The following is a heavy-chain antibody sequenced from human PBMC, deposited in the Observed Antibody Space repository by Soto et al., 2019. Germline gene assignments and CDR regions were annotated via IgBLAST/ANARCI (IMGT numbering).Heavy chain of an antibody. Sequence: QVQLVESGGGVVQPGRSLRLSCAASGFTFSSYGMHWVRQAPGKGLEWVAVIWYDGSNKYYADSVKGRFTISRDNSKNTLYLQMNSRRAEDTAVYYCAREKTYYYGSGSYYTESYYFDYWGQGTLVTVSS. D-gene: IGHD3-10*01. CDR1: GFTFSSYG. CDR3: AREKTYYYGSGSYYTESYYFDY. J-gene: IGHJ4*02. CDR2: IWYDGSNK. V-gene: IGHV3-33*01.